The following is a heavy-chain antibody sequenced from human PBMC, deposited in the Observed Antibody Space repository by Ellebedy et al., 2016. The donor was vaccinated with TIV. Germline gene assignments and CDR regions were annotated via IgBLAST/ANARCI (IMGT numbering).Heavy chain of an antibody. CDR3: ATDGSYGDYLSPTHAFAI. CDR1: GFTLSAYW. D-gene: IGHD4-17*01. J-gene: IGHJ3*02. CDR2: IKQDGSEK. Sequence: GGSLRLSCAASGFTLSAYWMSWVRQAPGKGLEWVANIKQDGSEKYYVDSVKGRFTISRDNAKNSLFLQMNSLRAEDTAVYYCATDGSYGDYLSPTHAFAIWGQGTVVTVSS. V-gene: IGHV3-7*01.